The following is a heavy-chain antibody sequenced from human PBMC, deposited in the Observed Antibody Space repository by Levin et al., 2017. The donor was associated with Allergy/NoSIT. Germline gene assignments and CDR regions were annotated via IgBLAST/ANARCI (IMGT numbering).Heavy chain of an antibody. V-gene: IGHV3-23*01. CDR3: AKDLALFGAVITTYGMDL. D-gene: IGHD3-3*01. J-gene: IGHJ6*02. CDR1: GFRFSSYG. CDR2: ISGSGGST. Sequence: PGGSLRLSCTGSGFRFSSYGMNWVRQAPGKGLEWVSIISGSGGSTYYADSVKGRFTISRDNSKNTVYLQMNSLRGEDTAVYYCAKDLALFGAVITTYGMDLWGQGTTVTVSS.